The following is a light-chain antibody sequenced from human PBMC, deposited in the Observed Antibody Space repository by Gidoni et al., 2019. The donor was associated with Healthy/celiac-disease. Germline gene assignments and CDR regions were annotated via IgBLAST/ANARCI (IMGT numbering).Light chain of an antibody. CDR2: EGS. V-gene: IGLV2-23*03. CDR1: SSDVGSYNL. CDR3: CSYAGSSTFVV. J-gene: IGLJ2*01. Sequence: QSALTQPASGSGSPGQSITISCTGTSSDVGSYNLVSWYQQHPGKAPKLMFYEGSKRPSGVSNRFLGSKSGNTASLTISGLQAEDDADYYCCSYAGSSTFVVFGGGTKLTVL.